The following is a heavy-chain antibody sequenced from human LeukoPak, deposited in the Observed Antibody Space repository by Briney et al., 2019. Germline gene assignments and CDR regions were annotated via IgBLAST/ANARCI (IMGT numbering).Heavy chain of an antibody. CDR1: GFTFSSYS. CDR2: ISGRSRFI. D-gene: IGHD3-10*01. J-gene: IGHJ6*02. Sequence: PGGSLRLSCAASGFTFSSYSMNWVRQAPGKGLEWVSSISGRSRFIYFADSVKGRFTVSRDNAKSSLYLQLSSLRAEDTAVYYCARDHRTVRGVISYYNYGMAVWGQGTTVTVSS. CDR3: ARDHRTVRGVISYYNYGMAV. V-gene: IGHV3-21*01.